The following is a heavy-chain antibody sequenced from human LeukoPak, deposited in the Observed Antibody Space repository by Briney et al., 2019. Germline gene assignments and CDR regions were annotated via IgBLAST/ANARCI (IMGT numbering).Heavy chain of an antibody. CDR3: ARENCSGGSCFPPIDY. D-gene: IGHD2-15*01. CDR2: ISAYNGNT. Sequence: ASVKVSCKASGYTFTSYGISWVRQAPGQGLEWMGWISAYNGNTNYAQKLQGRVTMTTDTSTSTAYMEPRSLRSDDTAVYYCARENCSGGSCFPPIDYWGQGTLVTVSS. J-gene: IGHJ4*02. V-gene: IGHV1-18*01. CDR1: GYTFTSYG.